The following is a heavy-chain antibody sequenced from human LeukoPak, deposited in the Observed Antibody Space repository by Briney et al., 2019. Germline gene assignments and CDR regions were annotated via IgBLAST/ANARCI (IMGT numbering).Heavy chain of an antibody. CDR1: GFSFSSYA. Sequence: GGSLRLSCAASGFSFSSYAMNWVRQASGKGLEWVSGISGSGTTYYADSVKGRFTISRDSARNTLYLQMNSLRDEDTAVYYCAKDSGHSSSWYYWGQGTLVTVSS. J-gene: IGHJ4*02. D-gene: IGHD6-13*01. V-gene: IGHV3-23*01. CDR3: AKDSGHSSSWYY. CDR2: ISGSGTT.